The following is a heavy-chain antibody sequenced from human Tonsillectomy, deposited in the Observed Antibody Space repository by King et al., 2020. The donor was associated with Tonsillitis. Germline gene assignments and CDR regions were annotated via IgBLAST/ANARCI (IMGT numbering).Heavy chain of an antibody. V-gene: IGHV4-34*01. CDR1: GGSFSGYY. Sequence: VQLQQWGAGLLKPSETLYLTCAVYGGSFSGYYWSWIRQPPGKGLEWIGEINHSGSTNYNPSHKSRVTISVDTSKNQFSLKLSSVTAEDTAVYYCARDGDWNDGVPWGQGTLVTVSS. J-gene: IGHJ5*02. CDR2: INHSGST. CDR3: ARDGDWNDGVP. D-gene: IGHD1-1*01.